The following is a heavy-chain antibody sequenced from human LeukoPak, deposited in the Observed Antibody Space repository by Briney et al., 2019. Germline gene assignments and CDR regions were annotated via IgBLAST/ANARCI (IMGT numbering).Heavy chain of an antibody. CDR2: IFPGDSDT. CDR1: GYSFTTYW. Sequence: GESLKISCKGSGYSFTTYWIGWVRQMPGQGLEWMGIIFPGDSDTRYSPSFQGQVTISADKSISTAYLQWSSLKASDTAIYYCASEYCSGGNCYFDYWGQGTLVTVSS. J-gene: IGHJ4*02. V-gene: IGHV5-51*01. D-gene: IGHD2-15*01. CDR3: ASEYCSGGNCYFDY.